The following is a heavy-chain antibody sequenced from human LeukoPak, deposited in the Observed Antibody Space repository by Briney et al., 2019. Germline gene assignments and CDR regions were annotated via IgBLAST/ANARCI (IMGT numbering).Heavy chain of an antibody. CDR2: INPNSGGT. Sequence: ASVKVSCKASGYTFISYGISWVRQAPGQGLEWMGRINPNSGGTNYAQKFQGRVTMTRDTSISTAYMELSRLRSDDTAVYYCARGQDRWFDPWGQGTLVTVSS. V-gene: IGHV1-2*06. D-gene: IGHD2-15*01. CDR3: ARGQDRWFDP. J-gene: IGHJ5*02. CDR1: GYTFISYG.